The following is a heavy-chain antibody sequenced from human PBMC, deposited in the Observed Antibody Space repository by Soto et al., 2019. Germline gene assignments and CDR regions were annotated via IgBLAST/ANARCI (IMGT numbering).Heavy chain of an antibody. V-gene: IGHV3-48*01. CDR3: ARDQGSSLKIAYYYYMDV. J-gene: IGHJ6*03. Sequence: GGSLRLSCAASGFTFSSYSMNWVRQAPGKGLEWVSYISSSSSTIYYADSVKGRFTISRDNAKNSLYLQMNSLRAEDTAVYYCARDQGSSLKIAYYYYMDVWGKGTTVTVSS. CDR1: GFTFSSYS. D-gene: IGHD6-13*01. CDR2: ISSSSSTI.